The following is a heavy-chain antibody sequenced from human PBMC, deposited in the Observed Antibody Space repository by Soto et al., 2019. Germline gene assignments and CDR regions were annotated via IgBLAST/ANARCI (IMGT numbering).Heavy chain of an antibody. Sequence: ASVKVSCKASGYTFTSYYMHWVRQAPGQGLERMGIINPSGGSTSYAQKFQGRVTMTRDTSTSTVYMELSSLRSEDTAVYYCARAGDFWSGYHSGGLYYYYGMDVWGQGTTVTVSS. D-gene: IGHD3-3*01. CDR3: ARAGDFWSGYHSGGLYYYYGMDV. CDR1: GYTFTSYY. CDR2: INPSGGST. V-gene: IGHV1-46*01. J-gene: IGHJ6*02.